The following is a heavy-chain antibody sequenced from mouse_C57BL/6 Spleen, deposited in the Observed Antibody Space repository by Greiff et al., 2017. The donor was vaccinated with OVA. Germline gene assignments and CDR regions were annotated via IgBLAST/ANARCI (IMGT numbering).Heavy chain of an antibody. CDR3: ARPETGSYFDY. CDR1: GYTFTDYY. D-gene: IGHD4-1*01. J-gene: IGHJ2*01. Sequence: VQLQQSGPELVKPGASVKISCKASGYTFTDYYMNWVKQSHGKSLEWIGDINPNNGGTSYNQKFKGKATLTVDKSSSTAYMELRSLTSEDSAVYYCARPETGSYFDYWGQGTTLTVSS. CDR2: INPNNGGT. V-gene: IGHV1-26*01.